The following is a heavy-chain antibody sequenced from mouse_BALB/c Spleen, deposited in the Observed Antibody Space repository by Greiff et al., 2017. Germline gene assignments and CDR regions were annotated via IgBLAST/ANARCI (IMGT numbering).Heavy chain of an antibody. CDR1: GYSFTGYY. CDR2: INPYNGAT. V-gene: IGHV1-31*01. D-gene: IGHD2-1*01. CDR3: ARSNGKVYAMDY. J-gene: IGHJ4*01. Sequence: EVKLQESGPELVKPGASVKISCKASGYSFTGYYMHWVKQSHVKSLEWIGRINPYNGATSYNQNFKDKASLTVDKSSSTAYMELHSLTSEDSAVYYCARSNGKVYAMDYWGQGTSVTVSS.